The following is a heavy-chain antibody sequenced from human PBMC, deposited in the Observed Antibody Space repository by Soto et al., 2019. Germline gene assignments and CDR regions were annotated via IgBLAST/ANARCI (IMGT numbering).Heavy chain of an antibody. V-gene: IGHV3-30*18. CDR1: GFTFSSYG. J-gene: IGHJ4*02. Sequence: QVQLVESGGGVVQPGRSLRLSCAASGFTFSSYGMHWVRQAPGKGLEWVAVISYDGSNKYYADSVKGRFTISRDNSKNMLYLQMNSLRAEDTAVYYCAKDATVTTFFDYWGQGTLVTVSS. D-gene: IGHD4-17*01. CDR3: AKDATVTTFFDY. CDR2: ISYDGSNK.